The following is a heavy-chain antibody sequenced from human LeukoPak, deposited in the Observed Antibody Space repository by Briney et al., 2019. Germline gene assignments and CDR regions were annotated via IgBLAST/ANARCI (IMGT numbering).Heavy chain of an antibody. CDR3: AKTSPSMIVARGRGYYFAY. CDR1: GFTFDDYA. D-gene: IGHD3-22*01. J-gene: IGHJ4*02. V-gene: IGHV3-9*01. CDR2: ISWNSCSI. Sequence: GRSLRLSCAASGFTFDDYAMPWVRQAPGKGLEWVSCISWNSCSIGYADPVKGRFSISRDNDKNSLYLQMNSLSAEDTALYYCAKTSPSMIVARGRGYYFAYWGQGTLVTVSS.